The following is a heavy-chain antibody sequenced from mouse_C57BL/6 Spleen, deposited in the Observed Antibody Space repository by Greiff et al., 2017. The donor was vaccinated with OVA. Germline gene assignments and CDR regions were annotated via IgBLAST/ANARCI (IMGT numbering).Heavy chain of an antibody. V-gene: IGHV1-52*01. CDR1: GYTFTSYW. J-gene: IGHJ3*01. Sequence: VQRVESGAELVRPGSSVKLSCKASGYTFTSYWMHWVKQRPIQGLEWIGNIDPSDSETHYNQKFKDKATLTVDKSSSTAYMQLSSLTSEDSAVYYCARDEGFAYWGQGTLVTVSA. D-gene: IGHD3-3*01. CDR3: ARDEGFAY. CDR2: IDPSDSET.